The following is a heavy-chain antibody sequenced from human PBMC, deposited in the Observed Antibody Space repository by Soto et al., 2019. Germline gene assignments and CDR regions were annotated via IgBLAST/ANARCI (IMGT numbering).Heavy chain of an antibody. Sequence: QVQLEQSGAEVKTPGASVKVSCKASGYTFTSSSISWVRQAPGQGLEWMGWISAYNGQINYARKFQGRVTMTTDTSTSTAYMELRSLRPDDTAVYYCAKIAAVGYNLVSWGQGTRVTVPS. J-gene: IGHJ4*02. CDR1: GYTFTSSS. D-gene: IGHD1-1*01. V-gene: IGHV1-18*01. CDR3: AKIAAVGYNLVS. CDR2: ISAYNGQI.